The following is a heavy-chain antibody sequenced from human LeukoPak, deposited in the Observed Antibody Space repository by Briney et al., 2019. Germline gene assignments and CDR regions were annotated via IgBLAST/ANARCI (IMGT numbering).Heavy chain of an antibody. V-gene: IGHV3-23*01. CDR1: GFTFSSSA. J-gene: IGHJ4*02. D-gene: IGHD5-18*01. CDR3: ARGRYSYGYVGY. Sequence: GGSLRLSCAASGFTFSSSAMSWVRQVPGKGLEWVSGISASGGSTSYADSVRGRFTISRDNSKNTLYLQMNSLRAEDTAVYYCARGRYSYGYVGYWGQGTLVTVSS. CDR2: ISASGGST.